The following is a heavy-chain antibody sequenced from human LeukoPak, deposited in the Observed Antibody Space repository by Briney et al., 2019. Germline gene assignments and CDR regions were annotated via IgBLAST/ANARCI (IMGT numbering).Heavy chain of an antibody. V-gene: IGHV3-11*01. Sequence: GGSLRLSCAASGFTFSDYYMSWIRHVPGKGLEWVSYISRSGSTIYYADSVKGRFTISRDNAKNSLYLQMNSLRADDTAVYYCARHADYFYYYMDFWGKGTTVTVSS. J-gene: IGHJ6*03. CDR3: ARHADYFYYYMDF. CDR2: ISRSGSTI. CDR1: GFTFSDYY.